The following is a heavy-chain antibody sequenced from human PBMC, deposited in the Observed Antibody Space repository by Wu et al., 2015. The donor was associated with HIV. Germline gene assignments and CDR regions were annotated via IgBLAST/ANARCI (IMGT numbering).Heavy chain of an antibody. V-gene: IGHV1-8*02. D-gene: IGHD6-13*01. CDR1: GGTFSSYA. Sequence: QVQLVQSGAEVKKPGSSVKVSCKASGGTFSSYAINWVRQATGQGLEWMGWMNPNSGNTGYAQKFQGRVTMTRNTSISTAYMELSSLRSEDTAVYYCARGGSRDIAAAYWGQGTLVTVSS. CDR3: ARGGSRDIAAAY. CDR2: MNPNSGNT. J-gene: IGHJ4*02.